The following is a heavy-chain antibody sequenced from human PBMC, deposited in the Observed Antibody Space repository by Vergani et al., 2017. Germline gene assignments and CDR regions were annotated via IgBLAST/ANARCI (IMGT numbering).Heavy chain of an antibody. V-gene: IGHV3-53*01. CDR1: GFTVSRNY. Sequence: EVQLVESGGGLMQPGGSLRLSCAASGFTVSRNYMSWVRQAPGKGLEWISVTYSGGSTDYADSVKGRFTILRDNSKNTLYLQMNSLRAEDTAVYYCARDSALLRFKGAFDVWGQGTMVTVSS. CDR2: TYSGGST. J-gene: IGHJ3*01. D-gene: IGHD2-2*01. CDR3: ARDSALLRFKGAFDV.